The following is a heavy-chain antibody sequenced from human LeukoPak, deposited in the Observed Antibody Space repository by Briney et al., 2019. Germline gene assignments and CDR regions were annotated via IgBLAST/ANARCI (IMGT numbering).Heavy chain of an antibody. V-gene: IGHV3-30*02. CDR3: AKELKPMIVVADLFDY. J-gene: IGHJ4*02. Sequence: HPGGSLRLSCAASGFTFSSYGMHWVRQAPGKGLEWVAFIRYDGSNKYYADSVKGRFTISRDNSKNTLYLQMNSLRAEDTAVYYCAKELKPMIVVADLFDYWGQGTLVTVSS. CDR2: IRYDGSNK. D-gene: IGHD3-22*01. CDR1: GFTFSSYG.